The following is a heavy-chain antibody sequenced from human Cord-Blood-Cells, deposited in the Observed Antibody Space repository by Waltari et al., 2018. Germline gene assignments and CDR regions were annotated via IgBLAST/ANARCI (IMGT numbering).Heavy chain of an antibody. V-gene: IGHV4-31*01. CDR1: GGSISSGGYY. Sequence: QESGPGLVKPSQTLSLTCTVSGGSISSGGYYWSWIRQHPGKGLEWIGYIYYSGSTYYNPSLKSQVTISVDTSKNQFSLKLSSVTAADTAVYYCARASQTYYDFWSGYPLDAFDIWGQGTMVTVSS. D-gene: IGHD3-3*01. CDR2: IYYSGST. CDR3: ARASQTYYDFWSGYPLDAFDI. J-gene: IGHJ3*02.